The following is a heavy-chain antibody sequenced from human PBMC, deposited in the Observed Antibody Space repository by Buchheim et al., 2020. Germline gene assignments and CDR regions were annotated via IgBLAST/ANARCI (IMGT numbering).Heavy chain of an antibody. D-gene: IGHD6-13*01. CDR1: GFSISDGYY. CDR2: FYRDWYT. V-gene: IGHV4-38-2*01. CDR3: ARWLYSSKFYFDY. Sequence: VQLQESGPGLVKPSDTLSLTCAVSGFSISDGYYWGCIWQSPGRCLELIGIFYRDWYTYSNPSLKRRLTISVATSKNQFSLKLNSVTATDTAVYYCARWLYSSKFYFDYWGQGIL. J-gene: IGHJ4*02.